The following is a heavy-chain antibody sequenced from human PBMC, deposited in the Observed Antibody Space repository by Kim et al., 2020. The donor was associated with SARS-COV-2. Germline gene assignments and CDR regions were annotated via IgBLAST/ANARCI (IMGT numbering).Heavy chain of an antibody. CDR2: VSGTGDKT. V-gene: IGHV3-23*01. D-gene: IGHD3-10*01. CDR3: AKQTWFSDGFDS. Sequence: GGSLRLSCAASGFIFNHYVISWVRQPPGKGLEWVSAVSGTGDKTFYADSVKGHFTFSRANSKNPVYLQMNSLRPGATAVYYCAKQTWFSDGFDSWGQGTL. CDR1: GFIFNHYV. J-gene: IGHJ4*02.